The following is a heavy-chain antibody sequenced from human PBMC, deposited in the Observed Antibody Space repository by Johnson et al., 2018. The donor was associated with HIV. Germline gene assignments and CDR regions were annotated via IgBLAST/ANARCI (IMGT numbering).Heavy chain of an antibody. CDR2: ISYDGSKK. D-gene: IGHD5-18*01. V-gene: IGHV3-30*04. CDR3: AREPSSSYGMDI. Sequence: QVQLVESGGGVVQPGGSLRLSCAASGFTFRSYAMHWVRQAPGKGLEWVAVISYDGSKKYYAGSVTGRFTISRDNSKNTLYLQIKSLKAEDTALYYCAREPSSSYGMDIWGQGTVV. CDR1: GFTFRSYA. J-gene: IGHJ3*02.